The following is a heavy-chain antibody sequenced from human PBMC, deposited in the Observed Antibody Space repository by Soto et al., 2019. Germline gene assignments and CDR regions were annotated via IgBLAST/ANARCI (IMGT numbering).Heavy chain of an antibody. Sequence: GGSLRLSCAASGFTFSSYWMHWVRQAPGKGLVWVALITNDGTNKSYADSVKGRFTISRDNSKNTLYLQMNSLRAEDTAVYYCARGRIVVVISDAFDIWGQGTMVTVSS. D-gene: IGHD3-22*01. J-gene: IGHJ3*02. CDR1: GFTFSSYW. V-gene: IGHV3-74*01. CDR2: ITNDGTNK. CDR3: ARGRIVVVISDAFDI.